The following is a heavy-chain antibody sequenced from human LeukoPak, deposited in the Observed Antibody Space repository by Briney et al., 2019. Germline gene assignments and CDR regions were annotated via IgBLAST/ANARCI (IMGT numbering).Heavy chain of an antibody. J-gene: IGHJ6*02. CDR1: GFIVDDYA. D-gene: IGHD2/OR15-2a*01. CDR3: AKDKSSTTKYYGMDV. CDR2: ISWNSRTI. Sequence: GRSLRLSCAASGFIVDDYAMHWVRQAPGKGLEWVSSISWNSRTIAYADPVKGRFTIARDNGKNSLYLQMNSLRSEDTALYYCAKDKSSTTKYYGMDVWGQGTTVTVSS. V-gene: IGHV3-9*01.